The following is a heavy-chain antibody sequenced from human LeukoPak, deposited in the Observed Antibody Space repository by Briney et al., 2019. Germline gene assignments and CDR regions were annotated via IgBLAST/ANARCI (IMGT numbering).Heavy chain of an antibody. V-gene: IGHV1-2*02. Sequence: ASVKVSCKTSRYTFIDYFVHWVRQAPGQGLEWMGWINPKSGGANYAQNFQGRVSMTRDTSISAAYLEVSGLRSDDTAVYYCARALRTDILTTDYWGQGTLVTVSS. D-gene: IGHD3-9*01. CDR3: ARALRTDILTTDY. CDR2: INPKSGGA. CDR1: RYTFIDYF. J-gene: IGHJ4*02.